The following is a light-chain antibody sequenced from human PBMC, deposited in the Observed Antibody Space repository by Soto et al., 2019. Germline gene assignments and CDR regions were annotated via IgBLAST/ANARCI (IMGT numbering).Light chain of an antibody. CDR1: QNINNN. J-gene: IGKJ4*01. V-gene: IGKV3-15*01. CDR2: GAS. CDR3: QQYNNCPLT. Sequence: EIVMTQSPATLSVSPGERATLSCRASQNINNNLAWYQQKPGQGPRLLIYGASSRATGIPARFRGSGSGTGFTLTISSLQSEDFAIYYCQQYNNCPLTFGGGTKVEIK.